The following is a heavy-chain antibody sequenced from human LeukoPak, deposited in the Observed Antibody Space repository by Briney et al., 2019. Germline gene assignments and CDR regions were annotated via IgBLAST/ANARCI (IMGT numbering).Heavy chain of an antibody. CDR2: MNPNSGNT. CDR3: ARVRSRSYSYYFVY. V-gene: IGHV1-8*03. D-gene: IGHD1-26*01. Sequence: ASVKVSCKASGYTITSYDINWLRQATGQGPEWMGWMNPNSGNTGYAQKFQGRVTITRNTSISTAYMELSSLRSEDTAVYYCARVRSRSYSYYFVYWGQGTLVTVSS. J-gene: IGHJ4*02. CDR1: GYTITSYD.